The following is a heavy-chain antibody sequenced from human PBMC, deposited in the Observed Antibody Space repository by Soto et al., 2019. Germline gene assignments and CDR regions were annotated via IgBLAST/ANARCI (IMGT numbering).Heavy chain of an antibody. CDR3: ATPIVVVPATPRAVDY. CDR1: GFTFSSYA. J-gene: IGHJ4*02. V-gene: IGHV3-23*01. D-gene: IGHD2-2*01. CDR2: ISGSGGST. Sequence: PGGSLRLSCAASGFTFSSYAMSWVRQAPGKGLEWVSAISGSGGSTYYADSVKGRFTISRDNSKNTLYLQMNSLRAEGTAVYYCATPIVVVPATPRAVDYWGQGTLVTVSS.